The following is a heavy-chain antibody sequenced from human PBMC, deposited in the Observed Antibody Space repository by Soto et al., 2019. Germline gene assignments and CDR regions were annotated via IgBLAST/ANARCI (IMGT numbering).Heavy chain of an antibody. Sequence: QVQLVQSGAEVRKPGSSVKVSCKASGGTFSRHAISWVRQAPGQGLEWMGGIIPIFGTAHHAQKFQGRVTIIADESTSTVYMELSSLRSEDTAMYYCARGWGYDSNDDYYAYWGQGTLVIVSS. CDR2: IIPIFGTA. V-gene: IGHV1-69*01. J-gene: IGHJ4*02. D-gene: IGHD3-22*01. CDR3: ARGWGYDSNDDYYAY. CDR1: GGTFSRHA.